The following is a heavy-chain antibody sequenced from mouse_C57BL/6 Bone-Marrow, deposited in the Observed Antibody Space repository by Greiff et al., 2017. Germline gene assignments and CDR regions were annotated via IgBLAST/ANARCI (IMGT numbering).Heavy chain of an antibody. D-gene: IGHD1-1*01. CDR2: IDPSDSYT. J-gene: IGHJ1*03. CDR3: ARVAIYYYGRSYWYFDV. V-gene: IGHV1-50*01. CDR1: GYTFTSYW. Sequence: VQLQQPGAELVKPGASVKLSCKASGYTFTSYWMQWVKQRPGQGLEWIGEIDPSDSYTNYNKKFKGKATLTVDTSSSTAYMQLSSLTSEDSAVYYCARVAIYYYGRSYWYFDVWGTGTTVTVSS.